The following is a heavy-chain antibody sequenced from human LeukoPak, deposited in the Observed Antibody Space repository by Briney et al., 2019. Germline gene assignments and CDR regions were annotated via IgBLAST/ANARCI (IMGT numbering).Heavy chain of an antibody. J-gene: IGHJ4*02. CDR1: GGSISSSSYY. CDR3: ATLALGGYDILTGLPTFDY. CDR2: IYYSGST. V-gene: IGHV4-39*01. D-gene: IGHD3-9*01. Sequence: PSETLSLTCTVSGGSISSSSYYWGWIRQPPGKGLEWIGSIYYSGSTYYNPSLKSRVTISVDTSKNQFSLKLSSVTAADTAVYYRATLALGGYDILTGLPTFDYWGQGTLVTVSS.